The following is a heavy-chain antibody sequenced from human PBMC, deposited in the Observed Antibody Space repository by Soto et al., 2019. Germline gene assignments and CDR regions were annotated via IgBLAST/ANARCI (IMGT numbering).Heavy chain of an antibody. J-gene: IGHJ1*01. CDR3: AKECAYCGGDYSFLAEYFQH. V-gene: IGHV3-23*01. Sequence: GGSLRLSCAASGFTFSSYAMSWVRQAPGKGLEWVSAISGSGGSTYYADSVKGRFTISRDNSKNTLYLQMNSLRAEDTAVYYCAKECAYCGGDYSFLAEYFQHWGQGTLVTVSS. D-gene: IGHD2-21*01. CDR1: GFTFSSYA. CDR2: ISGSGGST.